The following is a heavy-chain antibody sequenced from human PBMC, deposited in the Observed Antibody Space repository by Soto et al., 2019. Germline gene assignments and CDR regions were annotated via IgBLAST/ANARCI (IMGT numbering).Heavy chain of an antibody. CDR1: GYTLTELS. V-gene: IGHV1-24*01. CDR2: FDPEDGET. D-gene: IGHD3-10*01. J-gene: IGHJ5*02. CDR3: ATSMVRGVRNWFDP. Sequence: ASVKVSCKVSGYTLTELSMHWVRQAPGKGLEWMGGFDPEDGETIYAQKFQGRVTMTEDTSTDTAYMELSSLRSEDTAVYYCATSMVRGVRNWFDPWGQGTLVTVSS.